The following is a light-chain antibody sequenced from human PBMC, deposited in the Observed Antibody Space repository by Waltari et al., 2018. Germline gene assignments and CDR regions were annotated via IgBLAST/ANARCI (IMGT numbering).Light chain of an antibody. Sequence: QSVLTQPPSVSEAPRQRVTISCSGRTSNLANNDVTWYQQLPGKAPKLLIYYDDLLPSGVSDRFSASKSGTLASLAISGLQSEDEADYYCSVWDDSLNGQVFGGGTKLTVL. V-gene: IGLV1-36*01. J-gene: IGLJ2*01. CDR2: YDD. CDR3: SVWDDSLNGQV. CDR1: TSNLANND.